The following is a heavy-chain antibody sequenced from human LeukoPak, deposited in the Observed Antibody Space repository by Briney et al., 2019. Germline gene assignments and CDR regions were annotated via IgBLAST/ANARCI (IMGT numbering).Heavy chain of an antibody. J-gene: IGHJ6*02. CDR1: GGSFSGYY. V-gene: IGHV4-34*01. Sequence: PSETLSLTCAVYGGSFSGYYWSWIRQPPGKGLEWIGEINHSGSTNYNPSLKSRVTISVDTSKNQFSLKLSSVTAADTAVYYCARHPYYYYGMDVWGQGTTVTVSS. CDR2: INHSGST. CDR3: ARHPYYYYGMDV.